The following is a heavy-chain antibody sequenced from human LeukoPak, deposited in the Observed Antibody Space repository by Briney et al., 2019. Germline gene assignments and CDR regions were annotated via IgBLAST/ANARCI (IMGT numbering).Heavy chain of an antibody. CDR1: GGSISSCY. J-gene: IGHJ5*02. Sequence: SETLSLTCTVSGGSISSCYWNWIRQPPGKGLEWIGYIHYSGSTNYNPSLKSRVTISVDTSKNQFSLKLSSVTAADTAVYYCARGGYDILTGLWDWFDPWGQGILVTVSS. D-gene: IGHD3-9*01. V-gene: IGHV4-59*01. CDR2: IHYSGST. CDR3: ARGGYDILTGLWDWFDP.